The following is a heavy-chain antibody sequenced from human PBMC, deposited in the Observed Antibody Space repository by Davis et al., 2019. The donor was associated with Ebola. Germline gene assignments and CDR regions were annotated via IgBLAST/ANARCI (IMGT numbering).Heavy chain of an antibody. CDR3: ARVVVAAIVGYWYFDL. CDR2: IYYSGST. Sequence: MPSETLSLTCTVSGGSISSYYWSWIRQPPGKGLAWIGYIYYSGSTYYNPSLKSRVTISVDTSKNQFSLKLSSVTAADTAVYYCARVVVAAIVGYWYFDLWGRGTLVTVSS. J-gene: IGHJ2*01. CDR1: GGSISSYY. D-gene: IGHD2-15*01. V-gene: IGHV4-59*08.